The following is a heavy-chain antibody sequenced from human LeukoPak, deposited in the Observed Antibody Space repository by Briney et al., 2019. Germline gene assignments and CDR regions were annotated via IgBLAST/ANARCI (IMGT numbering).Heavy chain of an antibody. V-gene: IGHV4-39*07. Sequence: PSETLSLTCTVSGGSISSSSYYWGWLRQPPGKGLEWIGSIYYSGSTYYNPSLKSRVTISVDTSKNQFSLKLSSVTAADTAVYYCARAGIAAEFDPWGQGTLVTVSS. CDR3: ARAGIAAEFDP. CDR1: GGSISSSSYY. CDR2: IYYSGST. J-gene: IGHJ5*02. D-gene: IGHD6-13*01.